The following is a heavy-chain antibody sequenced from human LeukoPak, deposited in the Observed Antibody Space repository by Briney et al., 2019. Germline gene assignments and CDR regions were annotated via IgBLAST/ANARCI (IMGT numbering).Heavy chain of an antibody. CDR2: XXXSGST. V-gene: IGHV4-34*01. CDR3: ARGRMYYDFWSGSWFDP. CDR1: GGSFSGYY. J-gene: IGHJ5*02. D-gene: IGHD3-3*01. Sequence: SETLSLTCAVYGGSFSGYYWSWIRQPPGKGLXXXXXXXXSGSTNYNPSLKSRXXISVDTSKNQFSLKLSSVTAADTAVYYCARGRMYYDFWSGSWFDPWGQGTLVTVSS.